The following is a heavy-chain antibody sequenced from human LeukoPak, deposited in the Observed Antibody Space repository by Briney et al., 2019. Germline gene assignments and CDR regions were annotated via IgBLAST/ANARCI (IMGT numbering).Heavy chain of an antibody. Sequence: GGSLRLSCAASGFTVSSNYMSWVRQAPGKGLEWVSVIYSGGSTYYADSVKGRFTISRENSKNTLYLQMNSLRAEDTAVYYCALAILHGSGSYYWGQGPLFTVPS. CDR2: IYSGGST. CDR3: ALAILHGSGSYY. D-gene: IGHD3-10*01. J-gene: IGHJ4*02. V-gene: IGHV3-53*01. CDR1: GFTVSSNY.